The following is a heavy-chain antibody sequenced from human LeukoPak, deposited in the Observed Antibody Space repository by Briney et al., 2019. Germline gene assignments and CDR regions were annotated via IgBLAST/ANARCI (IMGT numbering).Heavy chain of an antibody. Sequence: GGSLRLSCAASGFTFSSYAMHWVRQAPGKGLEWVAVISYDGSNKYYADSVKGRFTISRDNSKNTLCLQMNSLRAEDTAVYYCARVSYEHLATGSYFDYWGQGTLVTVSS. D-gene: IGHD1-14*01. J-gene: IGHJ4*02. CDR1: GFTFSSYA. CDR2: ISYDGSNK. V-gene: IGHV3-30-3*01. CDR3: ARVSYEHLATGSYFDY.